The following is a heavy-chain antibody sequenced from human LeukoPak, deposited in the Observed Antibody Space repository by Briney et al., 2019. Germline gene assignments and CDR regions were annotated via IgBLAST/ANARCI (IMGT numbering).Heavy chain of an antibody. CDR3: ARHSETTVGSVDS. CDR1: GYSLSSSYY. J-gene: IGHJ4*02. D-gene: IGHD3-3*01. Sequence: SSETLSLTCVVSGYSLSSSYYWGWIRQPSGKGLEWIGSVYHRGSTYYNPSLKGRLTISMDTSKSQFSLKLNSVTAADTAVYYCARHSETTVGSVDSWGQGALVTVSS. V-gene: IGHV4-38-2*01. CDR2: VYHRGST.